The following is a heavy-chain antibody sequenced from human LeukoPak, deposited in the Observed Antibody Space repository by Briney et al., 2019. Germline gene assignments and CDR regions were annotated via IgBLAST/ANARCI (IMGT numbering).Heavy chain of an antibody. V-gene: IGHV1-18*01. J-gene: IGHJ6*03. D-gene: IGHD3-9*01. CDR2: ISAYNGNT. CDR1: GYTFTSYG. CDR3: ARAVAPVLRYFDWLPIFNYYYYYMDV. Sequence: ASVKVSCKASGYTFTSYGISWVRQAPGQGLEWMGWISAYNGNTNYAQKLQGRVTMTTDTSTSTAYMELRSLRSDDTAVYYCARAVAPVLRYFDWLPIFNYYYYYMDVWGKGTTVTISS.